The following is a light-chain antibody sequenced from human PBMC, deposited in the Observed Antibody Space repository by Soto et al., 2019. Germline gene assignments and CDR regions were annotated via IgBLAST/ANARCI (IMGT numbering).Light chain of an antibody. J-gene: IGLJ2*01. V-gene: IGLV1-47*01. CDR2: RNN. CDR3: AAWDDSLRGVV. Sequence: QSVLTQPPSASGTPGQRVTISCSGSLSNIGSNFIYWYQQLPGSAPKLLINRNNERPSGVPDRFSGPKSGTSASLAISGLRSEDEADYHCAAWDDSLRGVVFGGGTKLTVL. CDR1: LSNIGSNF.